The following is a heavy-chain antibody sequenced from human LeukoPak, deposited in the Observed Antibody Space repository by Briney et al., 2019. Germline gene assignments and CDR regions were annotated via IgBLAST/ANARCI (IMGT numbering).Heavy chain of an antibody. CDR2: IYYSGST. Sequence: KSGGSLRLSCAASGFTFSSYAMSWVRQPPGKGLEWIGSIYYSGSTYYNPSLKSRVTISVDTSKNQFSLKLSSVTAADTAVYYCASIYYYDSSGYYPYYYYGMDVWGQGTTVTVSS. V-gene: IGHV4-39*01. CDR1: GFTFSSYA. D-gene: IGHD3-22*01. J-gene: IGHJ6*02. CDR3: ASIYYYDSSGYYPYYYYGMDV.